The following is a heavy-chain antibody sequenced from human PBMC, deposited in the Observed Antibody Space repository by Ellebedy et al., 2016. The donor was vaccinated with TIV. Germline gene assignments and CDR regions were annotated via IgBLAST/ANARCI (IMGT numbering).Heavy chain of an antibody. V-gene: IGHV3-30-3*01. CDR2: ISYDGSNK. J-gene: IGHJ3*02. Sequence: GESLKISXAASGFTFSSYAMHWVRQAPGKGLEWVAVISYDGSNKYYADSVKGRFTISRDNAKNSLYLQMNSLRAEDTAVYYCARDNALDAFDIWGQGTMVTVSS. CDR1: GFTFSSYA. CDR3: ARDNALDAFDI.